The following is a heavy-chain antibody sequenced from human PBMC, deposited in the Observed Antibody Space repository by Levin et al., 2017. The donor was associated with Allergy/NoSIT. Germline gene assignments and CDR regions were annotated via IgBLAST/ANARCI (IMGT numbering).Heavy chain of an antibody. CDR3: AKGGSSWLFDY. CDR2: ITGTGGRT. CDR1: GFTFSSYA. D-gene: IGHD6-13*01. Sequence: AGGSLRLSCAASGFTFSSYAMSWVRQAPGKGLEWVSSITGTGGRTHHADSVKGRFTISRDNSKNTLYLQMSSLRADDTAVYYCAKGGSSWLFDYWGQGTLVTVSS. V-gene: IGHV3-23*01. J-gene: IGHJ4*02.